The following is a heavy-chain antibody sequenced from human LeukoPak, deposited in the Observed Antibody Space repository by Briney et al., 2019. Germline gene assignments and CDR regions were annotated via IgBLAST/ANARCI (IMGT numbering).Heavy chain of an antibody. CDR2: MNPNSGNT. Sequence: ASVKVSCKASGYTFTGYYMHWVRQATGQGLEWMGWMNPNSGNTGYAQKFQGRVTMTRNTSISTAYMELSSLRSEDTAVYYCARVGYYDSSGYYLAYWGQGTLVTVSS. V-gene: IGHV1-8*02. CDR3: ARVGYYDSSGYYLAY. J-gene: IGHJ4*02. CDR1: GYTFTGYY. D-gene: IGHD3-22*01.